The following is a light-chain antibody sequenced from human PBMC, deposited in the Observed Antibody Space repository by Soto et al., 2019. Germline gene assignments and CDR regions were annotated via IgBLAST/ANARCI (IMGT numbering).Light chain of an antibody. Sequence: EIVMTQSPATLSVXPGERATLSCRASQSVSSNLAWYQQKPGQAPRLLIYGASTRATGIPARFXXXXXXXXXXXXXXSLQSEDFAVYYCQQYNNWPPTYTFGQGTKLEXK. CDR3: QQYNNWPPTYT. CDR2: GAS. CDR1: QSVSSN. V-gene: IGKV3-15*01. J-gene: IGKJ2*01.